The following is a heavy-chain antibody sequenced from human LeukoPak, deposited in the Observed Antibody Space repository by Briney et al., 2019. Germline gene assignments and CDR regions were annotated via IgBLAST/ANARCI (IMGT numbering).Heavy chain of an antibody. Sequence: SETLSLTCTVSGGSISSGSYYWSWIRQPAGKGLEWIGRIYTSGSTNYNPSLKSRVTISVDTSKNQFSLKLSSVTAADTAVYYCARDENYYGSGSHIPRNWFDPWGQGTLVTVSS. J-gene: IGHJ5*02. CDR2: IYTSGST. V-gene: IGHV4-61*02. D-gene: IGHD3-10*01. CDR3: ARDENYYGSGSHIPRNWFDP. CDR1: GGSISSGSYY.